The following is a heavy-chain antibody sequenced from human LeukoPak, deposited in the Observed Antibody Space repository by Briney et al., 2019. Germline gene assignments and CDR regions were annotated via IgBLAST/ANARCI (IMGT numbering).Heavy chain of an antibody. CDR3: ARDLQVSY. CDR1: GFTVSSNY. CDR2: IYSDGST. J-gene: IGHJ4*02. V-gene: IGHV3-53*01. Sequence: PGGSLRLSCAASGFTVSSNYMTWVRQAPGKGLEWVSVIYSDGSTFYADSVKGRFTISRDSSKNTLYLQMNSLRAEDTAVYYCARDLQVSYWGQGALVTVSS.